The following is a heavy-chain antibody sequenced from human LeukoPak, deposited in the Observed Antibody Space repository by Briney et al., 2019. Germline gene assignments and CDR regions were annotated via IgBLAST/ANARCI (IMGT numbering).Heavy chain of an antibody. V-gene: IGHV3-66*04. CDR3: ARHYHGSSWHNYFHY. CDR2: IYSGGGT. D-gene: IGHD6-13*01. CDR1: ELTVSSDY. J-gene: IGHJ4*02. Sequence: QPGGSLRLSCAASELTVSSDYMSWVRQAPGKGLEWVSTIYSGGGTYYADSVKGRFTISRDNSKNTLYLQMNSLRAEDTAVYYCARHYHGSSWHNYFHYWGQGTLVTVSS.